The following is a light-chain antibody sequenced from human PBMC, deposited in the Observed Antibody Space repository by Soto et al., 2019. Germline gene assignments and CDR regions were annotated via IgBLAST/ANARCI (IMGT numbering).Light chain of an antibody. V-gene: IGLV2-14*01. CDR1: SSDVGGYAY. Sequence: QSALTQPASVSGSPGQSITISCTGTSSDVGGYAYVSWYQQYPGNAPKLVISEVTNRPSGISHRFSGSRSGNTASLTISGLQADDEADYYCSSYTSSTTPVFGGGTKLTVL. CDR3: SSYTSSTTPV. J-gene: IGLJ2*01. CDR2: EVT.